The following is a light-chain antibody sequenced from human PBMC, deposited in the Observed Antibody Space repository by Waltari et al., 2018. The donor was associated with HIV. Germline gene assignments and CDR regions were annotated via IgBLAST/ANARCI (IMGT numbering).Light chain of an antibody. CDR2: DVS. CDR1: SSDDGGYNY. J-gene: IGLJ3*02. V-gene: IGLV2-14*01. Sequence: QSALTQPASVSGSPGQSITISCTGTSSDDGGYNYASWYQQHPGKAPKLMIYDVSNRPSGVSNRFSGSKSGNTASLTISGLQAEDEADYYCSSYTSSSTLAWVFGGGTKLTVL. CDR3: SSYTSSSTLAWV.